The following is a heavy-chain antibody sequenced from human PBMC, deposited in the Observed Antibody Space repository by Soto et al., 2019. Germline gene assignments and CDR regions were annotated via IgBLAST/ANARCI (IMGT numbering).Heavy chain of an antibody. V-gene: IGHV1-24*01. J-gene: IGHJ6*02. Sequence: ASVKVSCKVSGYTLTELSMHWVRQAPGKGLEWMGGFDPEDGETIYAQKFQGRVTMTEDTSTDTAYMELSSLRSEDTAVYYCATGGPATSYSSSWYYYYYGMDVRGQGTTVTVSS. CDR1: GYTLTELS. CDR2: FDPEDGET. D-gene: IGHD6-13*01. CDR3: ATGGPATSYSSSWYYYYYGMDV.